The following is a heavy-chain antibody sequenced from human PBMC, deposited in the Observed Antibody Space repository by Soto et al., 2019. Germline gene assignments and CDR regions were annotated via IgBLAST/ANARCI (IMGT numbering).Heavy chain of an antibody. D-gene: IGHD4-17*01. V-gene: IGHV1-18*01. Sequence: QVQLVQSGAEVKKPGASVKVSCKASGYTFTSYGITWVRQAPGQVIEWMGWISAYNGNTNYAQKLQGRVTMSTDTSTITAYMELRSLRSDDTAVYYCARDHNGDYWYYYYGMDVWGQGTTVTVSS. J-gene: IGHJ6*02. CDR2: ISAYNGNT. CDR3: ARDHNGDYWYYYYGMDV. CDR1: GYTFTSYG.